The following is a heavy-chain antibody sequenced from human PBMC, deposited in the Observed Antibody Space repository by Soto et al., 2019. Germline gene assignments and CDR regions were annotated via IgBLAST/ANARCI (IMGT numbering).Heavy chain of an antibody. CDR2: INPNSGGT. V-gene: IGHV1-2*04. Sequence: ASVKVSCKASGYTFTGYYMHWVRQAPGQGLEWMGWINPNSGGTNYAQKFQGWVTMTRDTSISTAYMELSRLRSDDTAVYYCARAPDRIAAAGTYYFDEWGQGTLVTVSS. J-gene: IGHJ4*02. CDR3: ARAPDRIAAAGTYYFDE. CDR1: GYTFTGYY. D-gene: IGHD6-13*01.